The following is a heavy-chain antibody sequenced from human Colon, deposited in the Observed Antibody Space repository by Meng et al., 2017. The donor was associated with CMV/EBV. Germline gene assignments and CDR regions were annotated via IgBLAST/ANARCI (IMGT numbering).Heavy chain of an antibody. D-gene: IGHD4-17*01. CDR2: ISSDGRNT. Sequence: GGSLRLSCAVSEFAFSSYSMHWVRQAPGKGLEYVSAISSDGRNTYYADSVKGRFSVSRDNSKNTLFLQMDSLRAEDTAVYYCATDPSTVTTNYWGQGTLVTVSS. J-gene: IGHJ4*02. CDR1: EFAFSSYS. V-gene: IGHV3-64*02. CDR3: ATDPSTVTTNY.